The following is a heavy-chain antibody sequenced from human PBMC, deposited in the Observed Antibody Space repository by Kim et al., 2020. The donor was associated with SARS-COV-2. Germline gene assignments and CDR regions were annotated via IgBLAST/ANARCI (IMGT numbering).Heavy chain of an antibody. D-gene: IGHD3-3*01. V-gene: IGHV1-46*01. Sequence: ASVKVSCKASGYTFTSYYMHWVRQAPGQGLEWMGIINPSGGSTSYAQKFQGRVTMTRDTSTSTVYMELSSLRSEDTAVYYCARDLGGYKWPHEPEWLGGMDVWGQGTTVTVSS. J-gene: IGHJ6*02. CDR2: INPSGGST. CDR3: ARDLGGYKWPHEPEWLGGMDV. CDR1: GYTFTSYY.